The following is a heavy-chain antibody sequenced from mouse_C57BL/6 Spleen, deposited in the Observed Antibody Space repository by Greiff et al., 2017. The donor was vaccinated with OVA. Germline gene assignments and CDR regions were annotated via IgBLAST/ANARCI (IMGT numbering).Heavy chain of an antibody. Sequence: VQGVESGPGLVQPSQSLSITCTVSGFSLTSYGVHWVRQSPGKGLEWLGVIWRGGSTDYNAAFMSRLSITKDNSKSQVFFKMNSLQADDTAIYYCAKKRDDGYYVGYAMDYWGQGTSVTVSS. D-gene: IGHD2-3*01. CDR1: GFSLTSYG. CDR2: IWRGGST. V-gene: IGHV2-5*01. CDR3: AKKRDDGYYVGYAMDY. J-gene: IGHJ4*01.